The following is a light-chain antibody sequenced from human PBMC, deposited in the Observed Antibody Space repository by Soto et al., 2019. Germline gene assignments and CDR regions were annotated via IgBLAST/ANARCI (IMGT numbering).Light chain of an antibody. CDR1: QSVSSY. CDR2: DAS. V-gene: IGKV3-11*01. J-gene: IGKJ4*01. CDR3: QQRSNWPLT. Sequence: EIVLTQSPATRSMCPGERATLSCRASQSVSSYLAWYQQKPGQAPRLLIYDASNGATGIPARFSGSGSGTDFTLTISSLEPEDFAVYYCQQRSNWPLTFGGGTKVDIK.